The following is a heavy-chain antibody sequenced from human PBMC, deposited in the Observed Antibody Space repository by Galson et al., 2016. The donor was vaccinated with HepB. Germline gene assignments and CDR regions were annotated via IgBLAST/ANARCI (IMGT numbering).Heavy chain of an antibody. Sequence: ETLSLTCTVSGGSISSYYWSWIRQPPGKGLEWIGYVYYSGSTNYNSSLKSRVTLSLDTSKNQFSLKLNSVTAADTAVYYCASAVTGSFDLWGQGTLVTVSS. CDR2: VYYSGST. V-gene: IGHV4-59*01. CDR3: ASAVTGSFDL. D-gene: IGHD4-11*01. CDR1: GGSISSYY. J-gene: IGHJ4*02.